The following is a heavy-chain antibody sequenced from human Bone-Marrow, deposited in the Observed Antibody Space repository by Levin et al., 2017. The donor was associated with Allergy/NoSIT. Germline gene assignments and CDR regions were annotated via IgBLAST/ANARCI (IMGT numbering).Heavy chain of an antibody. CDR3: ARGSTDSDKTTYRHLHS. J-gene: IGHJ4*02. CDR1: GFTFSRSW. CDR2: IKEDESEK. Sequence: GGSLRLSCAASGFTFSRSWMTWVRQAPGKGLEWVANIKEDESEKYYVDSVKGRFTISRDNAENSLYLQMTSLRAEDTAVYYCARGSTDSDKTTYRHLHSCGQGTLVSNSS. D-gene: IGHD1-7*01. V-gene: IGHV3-7*04.